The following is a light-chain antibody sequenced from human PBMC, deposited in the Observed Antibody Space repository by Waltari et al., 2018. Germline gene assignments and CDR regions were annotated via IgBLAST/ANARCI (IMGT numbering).Light chain of an antibody. CDR1: QSISSY. Sequence: DIQMTQSPSSLSASVGDRVTITCRASQSISSYLNWDQQKPGKAPKPLIYVASSLQSGVPSRFSGSGSGTDFTLTISSLQPEDFATYYCQQSYSTFWTFGQGTKVEIK. J-gene: IGKJ1*01. CDR3: QQSYSTFWT. CDR2: VAS. V-gene: IGKV1-39*01.